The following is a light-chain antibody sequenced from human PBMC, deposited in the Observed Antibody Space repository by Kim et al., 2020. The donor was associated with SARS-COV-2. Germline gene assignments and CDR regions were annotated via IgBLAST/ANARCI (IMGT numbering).Light chain of an antibody. CDR3: QTWGTGIRV. V-gene: IGLV4-69*01. CDR2: LNCDGSH. Sequence: ASVKHTCTLSSGHSSYAIAWHQQQPEKGPRYLMKLNCDGSHSKGDGIPDRFSGSSSGAERYLTISSLQSEDEADYYCQTWGTGIRVFGGGTQLTVL. J-gene: IGLJ3*02. CDR1: SGHSSYA.